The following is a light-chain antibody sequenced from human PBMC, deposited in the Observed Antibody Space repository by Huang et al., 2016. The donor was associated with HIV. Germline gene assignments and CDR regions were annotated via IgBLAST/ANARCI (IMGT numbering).Light chain of an antibody. J-gene: IGKJ1*01. CDR2: GAA. V-gene: IGKV3-20*01. CDR1: QSVSSSY. Sequence: EIVLTQSPGTLSLSPGERATHSCRASQSVSSSYLAWYQQKPGQAPRLLIYGAASRATGIPDSFSGSGSGTDFTLTISRLEPEDFAVYYCQQYGTSPWTFGQGTKVEIK. CDR3: QQYGTSPWT.